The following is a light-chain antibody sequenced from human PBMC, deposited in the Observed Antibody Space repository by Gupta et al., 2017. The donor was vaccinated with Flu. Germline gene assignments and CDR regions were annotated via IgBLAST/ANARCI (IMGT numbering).Light chain of an antibody. V-gene: IGKV1-39*01. CDR1: QSISSY. CDR3: QQSCSTPRT. CDR2: AAS. Sequence: DIQMTPSPSSLSASVGDRVTITCRASQSISSYLNWYQQKPGKAPKLLIYAASSLQSGVPSRFSGSGSGTDFTLTISSLQPEDVATYYCQQSCSTPRTFGQGTKVEIK. J-gene: IGKJ1*01.